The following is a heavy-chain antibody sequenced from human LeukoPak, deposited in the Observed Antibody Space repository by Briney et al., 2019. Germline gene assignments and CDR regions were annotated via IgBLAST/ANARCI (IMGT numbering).Heavy chain of an antibody. D-gene: IGHD3-10*01. V-gene: IGHV3-43*01. CDR3: AKSSSELRGGIDL. CDR1: GFTFDDYT. Sequence: PGGSLRLSCAASGFTFDDYTMHWVRQAPGKGLEWVSTISWDGGNTYHADSVKGRFTISRDNWKNSLSLQMSSLGTEDTAFYYCAKSSSELRGGIDLWGQGILVAVSS. CDR2: ISWDGGNT. J-gene: IGHJ1*01.